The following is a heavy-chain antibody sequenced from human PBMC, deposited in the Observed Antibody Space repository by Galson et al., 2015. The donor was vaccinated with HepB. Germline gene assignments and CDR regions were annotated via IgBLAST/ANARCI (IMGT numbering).Heavy chain of an antibody. Sequence: SVKVSCKASGYTFTSYAMNWVRQAPGQGLEWMGWINTNTGNPTYAQGFTGRFVFSLDTSVSTAYLQISSLKAEDTAVYYCARGLGEYYYYGMDVWGQGTTVTVSS. CDR1: GYTFTSYA. V-gene: IGHV7-4-1*02. CDR2: INTNTGNP. D-gene: IGHD3-16*01. J-gene: IGHJ6*02. CDR3: ARGLGEYYYYGMDV.